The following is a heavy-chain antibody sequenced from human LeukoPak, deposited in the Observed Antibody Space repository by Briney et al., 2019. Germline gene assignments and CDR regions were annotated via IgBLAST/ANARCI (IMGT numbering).Heavy chain of an antibody. CDR1: GFTFSSYW. V-gene: IGHV3-7*01. CDR3: ARDPDYYDSSGL. J-gene: IGHJ4*02. Sequence: GGSLRLSCAASGFTFSSYWMSWVRQAPGKGLGWVANIQQDGSEKYYVDSVKGRFTISRDNAKNSLYLQMNSLRAEDTAVYYCARDPDYYDSSGLWGQGTLVTVSS. CDR2: IQQDGSEK. D-gene: IGHD3-22*01.